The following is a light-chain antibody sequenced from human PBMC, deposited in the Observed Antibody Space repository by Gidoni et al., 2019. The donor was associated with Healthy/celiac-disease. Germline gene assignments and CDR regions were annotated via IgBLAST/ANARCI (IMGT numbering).Light chain of an antibody. CDR3: QQRSNWPRRWT. V-gene: IGKV3-11*01. CDR2: DAS. Sequence: EIVLTQSPATLSLSPGERATLSCRASQSVSSYLAWYQQKPGQAPRLLIYDASNRATGIPARFSGSGSGTDFTLTISSLEPEDFAVYYCQQRSNWPRRWTFXQXTKVEIK. CDR1: QSVSSY. J-gene: IGKJ1*01.